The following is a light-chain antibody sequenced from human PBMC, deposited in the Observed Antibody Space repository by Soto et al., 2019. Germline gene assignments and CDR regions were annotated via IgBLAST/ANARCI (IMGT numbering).Light chain of an antibody. Sequence: QSSMTNPASVSGSPGQSITISCTGTSSDVGGYDYVSWYQLHPGKAPKLMVFEVSNRPSGVSHRFSGSKSGNTASLTISGLQAEDEADYFCSSYSISTAYLFGTGTKVTVL. CDR3: SSYSISTAYL. J-gene: IGLJ1*01. CDR1: SSDVGGYDY. V-gene: IGLV2-14*01. CDR2: EVS.